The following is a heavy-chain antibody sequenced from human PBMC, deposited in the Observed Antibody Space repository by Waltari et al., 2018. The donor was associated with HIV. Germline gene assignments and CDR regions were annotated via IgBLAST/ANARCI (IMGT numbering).Heavy chain of an antibody. V-gene: IGHV3-30*01. CDR2: ISYDGSNK. J-gene: IGHJ6*02. CDR3: TREGLEFTHYFGMDV. CDR1: GFTFSSSA. Sequence: QVHVVESGGGVVQPGRSLRLSCAASGFTFSSSALPWVRQAPGKGLEWVAVISYDGSNKYYADSVKGRLTISRDDSKNTLYLQMNSLRPEDTAVYYCTREGLEFTHYFGMDVWGQGTTVTVSS. D-gene: IGHD3-3*01.